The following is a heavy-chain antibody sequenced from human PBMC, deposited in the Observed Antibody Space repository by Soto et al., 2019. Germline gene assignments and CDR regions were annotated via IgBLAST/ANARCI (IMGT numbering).Heavy chain of an antibody. CDR3: ARHDRYYYDSSGYRWFDP. Sequence: PSETLSLTCSVSGGSISSISDYWAWIRQPPGKGLEWIGNIFNSGNTYYKSSFKGRVTISVDTSKNQFSLKLSSVTAADTAVYYCARHDRYYYDSSGYRWFDPWGQGTLVTVS. D-gene: IGHD3-22*01. J-gene: IGHJ5*02. V-gene: IGHV4-39*01. CDR1: GGSISSISDY. CDR2: IFNSGNT.